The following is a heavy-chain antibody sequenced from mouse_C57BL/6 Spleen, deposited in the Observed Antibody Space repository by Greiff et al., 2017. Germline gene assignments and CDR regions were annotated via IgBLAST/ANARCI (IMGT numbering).Heavy chain of an antibody. V-gene: IGHV1-59*01. CDR3: ARDNWDHAMGY. CDR1: GYTFTSYW. J-gene: IGHJ4*01. Sequence: QVQLQQPGAELVRPGTSVKLSCKASGYTFTSYWMHWVKQRPGQGLEWIGVIDPSDSYTNYNQKFKGKATLTVDTSSSTAYMQLSSLTSEDSAVYYCARDNWDHAMGYWGQGTSVTVSS. D-gene: IGHD4-1*01. CDR2: IDPSDSYT.